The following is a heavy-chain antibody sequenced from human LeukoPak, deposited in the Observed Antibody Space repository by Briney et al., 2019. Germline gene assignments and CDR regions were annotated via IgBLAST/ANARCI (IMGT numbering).Heavy chain of an antibody. J-gene: IGHJ4*02. CDR1: GYTFTSYY. V-gene: IGHV1-46*01. Sequence: GASVKVSCKASGYTFTSYYMHWVRQAPGQGLDWMGIINPSGASTTYAQKFQGRVTMTRDTSTRTVYMELSSLRFEDTAVYYCARDGCYDTSGLSFDYWGQGTLVSVSS. CDR3: ARDGCYDTSGLSFDY. CDR2: INPSGAST. D-gene: IGHD3-22*01.